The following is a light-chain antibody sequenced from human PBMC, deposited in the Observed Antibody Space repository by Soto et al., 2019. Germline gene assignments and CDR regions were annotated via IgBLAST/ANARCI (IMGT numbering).Light chain of an antibody. CDR3: AAWDDSLNGYV. V-gene: IGLV1-44*01. Sequence: QSVLTQPPSASGTPGQRVTISCSGSSSNIGSNTVNWYQQLPGTAPKLLIQANNQRPSGVPDRFSGSKSGTSASLAISWLQSEEADYYCAAWDDSLNGYVFGTGTKLTVL. CDR2: ANN. CDR1: SSNIGSNT. J-gene: IGLJ1*01.